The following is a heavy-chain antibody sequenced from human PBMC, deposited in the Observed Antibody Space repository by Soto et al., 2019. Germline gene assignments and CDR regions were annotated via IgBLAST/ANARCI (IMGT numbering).Heavy chain of an antibody. D-gene: IGHD5-12*01. CDR3: AREVATPSPFYYYYGMDV. CDR2: IYYSGST. V-gene: IGHV4-39*02. CDR1: GGSISSSSFY. J-gene: IGHJ6*02. Sequence: PSETLSLTCTVSGGSISSSSFYWGWIRQPPGKGLEWIGSIYYSGSTYYNPSLKSRVTISVDTSKNQFSLKLSSVTAADTAVYYCAREVATPSPFYYYYGMDVWGQGTTVTVSS.